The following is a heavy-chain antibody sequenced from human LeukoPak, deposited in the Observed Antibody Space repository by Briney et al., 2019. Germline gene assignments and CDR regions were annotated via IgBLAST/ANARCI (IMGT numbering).Heavy chain of an antibody. J-gene: IGHJ5*02. CDR1: GGSISSSSYY. CDR3: ARSPHYDFWSGSWFDP. CDR2: IYYSGST. D-gene: IGHD3-3*01. Sequence: SETLSLTCTVSGGSISSSSYYWGWIRQPPGQGLEWIGSIYYSGSTYYNPSLKSRVTISVDTSKNQFSLKLSSVTAADTAVYYCARSPHYDFWSGSWFDPWGQGTLVTVSS. V-gene: IGHV4-39*01.